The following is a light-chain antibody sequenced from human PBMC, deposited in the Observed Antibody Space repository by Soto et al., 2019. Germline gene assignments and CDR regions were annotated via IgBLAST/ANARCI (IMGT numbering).Light chain of an antibody. J-gene: IGKJ5*01. CDR1: QSVSSSY. CDR2: GAS. CDR3: QQYGSSST. Sequence: IVLPQSPGTLSLSPGERATLSCRASQSVSSSYFAWYQQKPGQAPRLLIYGASSRATGIPDRFSASGSGTDFTLTISRLEPEDFAVYYCQQYGSSSTFGQGTRLEIK. V-gene: IGKV3-20*01.